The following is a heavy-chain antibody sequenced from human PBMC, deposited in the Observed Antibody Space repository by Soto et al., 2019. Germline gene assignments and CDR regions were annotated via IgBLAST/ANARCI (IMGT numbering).Heavy chain of an antibody. CDR1: GYTFTSYG. V-gene: IGHV1-18*01. J-gene: IGHJ4*02. D-gene: IGHD1-1*01. CDR3: ARGRYGDY. CDR2: ISAHNGNT. Sequence: QVHLVQSGAEVKKPGASVKVSCKASGYTFTSYGITWVRQAPGQGLEWMGWISAHNGNTDYAQKLQGRVIVTRHTSTSTGYMELRRLRSFDTAVYYCARGRYGDYWGQGALVTVSS.